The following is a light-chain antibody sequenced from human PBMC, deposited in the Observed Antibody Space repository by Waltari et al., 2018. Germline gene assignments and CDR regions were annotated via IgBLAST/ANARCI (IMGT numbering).Light chain of an antibody. CDR1: QNVSGSY. CDR2: GAS. V-gene: IGKV3-20*01. J-gene: IGKJ1*01. Sequence: RASQNVSGSYVAWYQQRPGQAPRLLIYGASSRATGIPDRFSGSGSGTDFTLTISRLEPEDFAVYYCQQYGTSPLAFGQGTKVEIK. CDR3: QQYGTSPLA.